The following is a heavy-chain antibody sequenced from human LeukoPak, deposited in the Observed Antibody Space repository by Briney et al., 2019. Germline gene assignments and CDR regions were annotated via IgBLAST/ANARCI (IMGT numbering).Heavy chain of an antibody. CDR2: IYYSGST. J-gene: IGHJ5*02. CDR1: GGSISSNY. V-gene: IGHV4-59*01. Sequence: SEALSLTCTVSGGSISSNYWSWIRQPPGKGLEWIGYIYYSGSTDYNPSLKSRVTLSVDTSKNQFSLRLSSVTAADTAVYYCARVTCSSTSCPGWFDPWGQGTLVTVSS. D-gene: IGHD2-2*01. CDR3: ARVTCSSTSCPGWFDP.